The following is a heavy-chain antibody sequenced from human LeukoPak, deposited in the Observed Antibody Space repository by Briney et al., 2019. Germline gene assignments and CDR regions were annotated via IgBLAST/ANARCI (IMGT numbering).Heavy chain of an antibody. D-gene: IGHD3-22*01. CDR2: IWYDGSNK. Sequence: GRSLRLSCAASGFTFSSYGTHWVRQAPGKGLEWVAVIWYDGSNKYYADSVKGRFTISRDNSKNTLYLQMNSLRAEDTAVYYCARGVYYDSSGYPPVYWGRGTLVTVSS. V-gene: IGHV3-33*01. J-gene: IGHJ4*02. CDR1: GFTFSSYG. CDR3: ARGVYYDSSGYPPVY.